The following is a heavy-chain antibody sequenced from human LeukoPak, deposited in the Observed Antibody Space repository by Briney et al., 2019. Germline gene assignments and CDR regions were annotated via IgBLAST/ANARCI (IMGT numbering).Heavy chain of an antibody. CDR1: LFTYSSYE. D-gene: IGHD2-2*01. CDR3: ARASRRDAYGPAAY. V-gene: IGHV3-48*03. CDR2: ISSTGGTR. J-gene: IGHJ4*02. Sequence: PGGSLRLSCAASLFTYSSYEMKWVGRARGRGLEGGSDISSTGGTRLYADSVKGRFNISRDDAKNSLSLQMNSLRAEGTAIYYCARASRRDAYGPAAYWGQGTLVTVSS.